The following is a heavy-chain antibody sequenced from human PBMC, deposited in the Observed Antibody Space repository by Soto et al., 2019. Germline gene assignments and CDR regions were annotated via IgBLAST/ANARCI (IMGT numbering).Heavy chain of an antibody. V-gene: IGHV1-18*01. CDR2: ISAYNGNT. Sequence: ASVNVSCKASGYTFTSYGISWVRQAPGQGLEWMGWISAYNGNTNYAQKLQGRVTMTTDTSTSTAYMELRSLRSDDTAVYYCASATDGSGSYYRPFDPWGQGTLVTVSS. J-gene: IGHJ5*02. CDR1: GYTFTSYG. CDR3: ASATDGSGSYYRPFDP. D-gene: IGHD3-10*01.